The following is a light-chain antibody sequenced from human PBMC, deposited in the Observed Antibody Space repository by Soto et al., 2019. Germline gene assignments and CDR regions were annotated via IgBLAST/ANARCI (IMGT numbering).Light chain of an antibody. J-gene: IGKJ1*01. CDR3: QQYRTPPQT. CDR2: GGA. CDR1: QTIGSSY. Sequence: EIVLTQSPGTLSLSPGESATLSCRASQTIGSSYLAWYQQRPGQAPRLLIYGGANRATGIPDRFSATGSETDFTLAISRLEPEDFAVYYCQQYRTPPQTFGQGTKVE. V-gene: IGKV3-20*01.